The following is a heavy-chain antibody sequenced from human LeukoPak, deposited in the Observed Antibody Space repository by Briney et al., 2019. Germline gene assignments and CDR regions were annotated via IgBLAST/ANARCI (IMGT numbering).Heavy chain of an antibody. CDR2: IYTSGNT. J-gene: IGHJ4*02. Sequence: PSETLSLTCTVSGGSISSYYWSWIRQPAGKGLEWIGRIYTSGNTNYNPSLKSRVIISVDTSKNQFSLKLSSVTAADMAVYYCARGLSGFWNNYDDYWGQGTLVTVSS. D-gene: IGHD3-3*01. V-gene: IGHV4-4*07. CDR3: ARGLSGFWNNYDDY. CDR1: GGSISSYY.